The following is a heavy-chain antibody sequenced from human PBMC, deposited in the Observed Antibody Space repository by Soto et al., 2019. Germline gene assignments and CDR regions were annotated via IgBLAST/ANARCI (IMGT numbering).Heavy chain of an antibody. D-gene: IGHD3-22*01. CDR2: IYYSGST. CDR3: ARDQYYDSSGYVYYYYGMDV. Sequence: LSLTCTVSGGSISSYYWSWIRQPPGKGLEWIVYIYYSGSTNYNPSLKSRVTISVDTSKNQFSLNLSSVTAADTAVYYCARDQYYDSSGYVYYYYGMDVWGQGTTVTVSS. V-gene: IGHV4-59*01. J-gene: IGHJ6*02. CDR1: GGSISSYY.